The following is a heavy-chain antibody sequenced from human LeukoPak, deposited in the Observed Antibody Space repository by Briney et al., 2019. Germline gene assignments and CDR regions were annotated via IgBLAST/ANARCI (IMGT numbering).Heavy chain of an antibody. D-gene: IGHD1-7*01. CDR2: IYYSGST. Sequence: PSETLSLTCTVFGGSISSRSYFWGWIRQPPGKGLEWIGSIYYSGSTYYNPSVKSRVTISVDTSKNQFSLKLNSVTAADTAVYYCARQSSPELELRRAHFDYWGQGTPVTVSS. CDR3: ARQSSPELELRRAHFDY. J-gene: IGHJ4*02. CDR1: GGSISSRSYF. V-gene: IGHV4-39*01.